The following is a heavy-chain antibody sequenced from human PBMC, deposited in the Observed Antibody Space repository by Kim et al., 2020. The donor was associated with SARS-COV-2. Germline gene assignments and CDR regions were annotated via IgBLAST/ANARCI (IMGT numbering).Heavy chain of an antibody. CDR3: ARRFTTGWYYLDS. V-gene: IGHV5-51*01. J-gene: IGHJ4*02. D-gene: IGHD6-19*01. Sequence: YSTPFQGQVTISADKSISTAYLQWSSLKASDTAIYYCARRFTTGWYYLDSWGQGTLVTVSS.